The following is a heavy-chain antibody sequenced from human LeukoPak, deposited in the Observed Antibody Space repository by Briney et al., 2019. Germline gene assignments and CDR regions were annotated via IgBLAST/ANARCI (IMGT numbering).Heavy chain of an antibody. CDR1: GYSFTSYW. Sequence: GESLKIFCKGSGYSFTSYWLGWGRQGPGRGPEWMGIIYPCDSDTRYSPSFQGQVTISADKSISTAYLQWSSLKASDTAMYYCARLPLELRYGMDVWGQGTTVTVSS. CDR3: ARLPLELRYGMDV. J-gene: IGHJ6*02. V-gene: IGHV5-51*01. D-gene: IGHD1-7*01. CDR2: IYPCDSDT.